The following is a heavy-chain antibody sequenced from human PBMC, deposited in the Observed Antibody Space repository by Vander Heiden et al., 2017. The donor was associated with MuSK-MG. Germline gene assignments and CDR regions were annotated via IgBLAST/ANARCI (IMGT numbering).Heavy chain of an antibody. Sequence: QVQLVESGGGVVQPGRSLRLSCSASGFTFSSYAMHWVRQAPGKGLEWVAVISYDGSNKYYADSVKGRFTISRDNSKNTLYLQMNSLRAEDTAVYYCAIETCPRTTVTLFDYWGQGTLVTVSS. CDR2: ISYDGSNK. V-gene: IGHV3-30*04. J-gene: IGHJ4*02. D-gene: IGHD4-17*01. CDR3: AIETCPRTTVTLFDY. CDR1: GFTFSSYA.